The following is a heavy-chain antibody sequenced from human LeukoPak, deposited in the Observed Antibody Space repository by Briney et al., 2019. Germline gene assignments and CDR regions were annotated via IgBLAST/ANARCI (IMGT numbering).Heavy chain of an antibody. CDR2: ISWNSGSI. CDR1: GFTFDDYA. V-gene: IGHV3-9*01. J-gene: IGHJ3*02. D-gene: IGHD3-10*01. CDR3: ATEITNDAFDI. Sequence: GGSLRLSCAASGFTFDDYAMHWVRQAPGKGLGWVSGISWNSGSIGYADSVKGRFTISRDNAKNSLYLQMNSLRAEDTALYYCATEITNDAFDIWGQGTMVTVSS.